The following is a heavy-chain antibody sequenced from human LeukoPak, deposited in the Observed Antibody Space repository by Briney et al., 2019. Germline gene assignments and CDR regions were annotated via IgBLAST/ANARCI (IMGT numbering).Heavy chain of an antibody. CDR1: GFTFSSYA. J-gene: IGHJ4*02. D-gene: IGHD3-3*01. Sequence: GGSVTLPCAASGFTFSSYAMSWVRQAPGKGLESVSAISGSGGCTYYADSVKGQFPISRDNSKNTLYLQMDSLRAEDTAVYYCARDKRPYYDMWSVPFDYWGQGTLVTVSS. CDR3: ARDKRPYYDMWSVPFDY. V-gene: IGHV3-23*01. CDR2: ISGSGGCT.